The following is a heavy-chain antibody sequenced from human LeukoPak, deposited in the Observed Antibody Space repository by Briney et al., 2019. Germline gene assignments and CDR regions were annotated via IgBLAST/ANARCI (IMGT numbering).Heavy chain of an antibody. Sequence: SETLSLTCTVSGGSISSSSYYWGWIRQPPGKGLEWIGSIYYSGSTYYNPSLKSRVTIPVDTSKNQFSLKLSSVTAADTAVYYCASHYKQLVHYYYYYMDVWGKGTTVTVSS. CDR3: ASHYKQLVHYYYYYMDV. CDR1: GGSISSSSYY. V-gene: IGHV4-39*01. J-gene: IGHJ6*03. CDR2: IYYSGST. D-gene: IGHD6-6*01.